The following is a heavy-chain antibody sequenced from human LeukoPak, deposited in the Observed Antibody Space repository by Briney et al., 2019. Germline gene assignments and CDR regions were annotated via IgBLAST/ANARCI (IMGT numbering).Heavy chain of an antibody. J-gene: IGHJ4*02. D-gene: IGHD2-21*01. Sequence: GGSLGLSCAASGFTFNYYGMSWDRQAPGKGLEWVSAISSSGDSTYYADSVKGRFTISRDKAKNSLYLRMNSLRAEDTAVYYCARDPVAYCGGDCPLGYWGQGTLVTVSS. V-gene: IGHV3-23*01. CDR3: ARDPVAYCGGDCPLGY. CDR1: GFTFNYYG. CDR2: ISSSGDST.